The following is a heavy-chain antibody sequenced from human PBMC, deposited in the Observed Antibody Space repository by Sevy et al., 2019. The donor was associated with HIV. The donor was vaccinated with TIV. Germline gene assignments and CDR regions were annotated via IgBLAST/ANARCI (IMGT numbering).Heavy chain of an antibody. D-gene: IGHD5-18*01. CDR2: ISGSADAT. J-gene: IGHJ4*02. CDR3: VKEVSQYSYSDY. V-gene: IGHV3-23*01. CDR1: GFTFSNYA. Sequence: GGSLRLSCAASGFTFSNYAMSWVRQTPGKGLEWVSAISGSADATYYTDSVKGWFTISRDNSKNTVYLQMNSLRAEDTAGYYCVKEVSQYSYSDYWGQGTLVTVSS.